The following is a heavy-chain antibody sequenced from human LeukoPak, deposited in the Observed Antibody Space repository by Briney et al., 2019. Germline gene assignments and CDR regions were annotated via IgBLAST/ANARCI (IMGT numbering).Heavy chain of an antibody. D-gene: IGHD3-22*01. Sequence: GGSLRLSCAASGFTFSSCSMNWVRQAPGKGLEWVSSITSSGAATYYADSVKGRFTISRDNSDNTLYLQMNSLRAEDTAVYYCAKDRPNYYGSNGHYYKLNGDCWGQGTLVTVSS. CDR2: ITSSGAAT. CDR1: GFTFSSCS. J-gene: IGHJ4*02. V-gene: IGHV3-23*01. CDR3: AKDRPNYYGSNGHYYKLNGDC.